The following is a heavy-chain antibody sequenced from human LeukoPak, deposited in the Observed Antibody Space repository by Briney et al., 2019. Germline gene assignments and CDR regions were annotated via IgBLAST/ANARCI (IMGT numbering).Heavy chain of an antibody. CDR2: ILGGAGST. Sequence: GGSLRLSCDASGFIFSDYYMSWVRQAPGKGLEWVSGILGGAGSTYYADSVKGRFTISRDNSKNTLYLQMNSLRAEDTAVYYCAHGTMYQLDYWGQGTLVTVSS. D-gene: IGHD2-2*01. CDR3: AHGTMYQLDY. V-gene: IGHV3-23*01. CDR1: GFIFSDYY. J-gene: IGHJ4*02.